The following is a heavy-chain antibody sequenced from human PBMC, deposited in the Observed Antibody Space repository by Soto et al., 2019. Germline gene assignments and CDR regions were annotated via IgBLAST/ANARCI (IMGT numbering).Heavy chain of an antibody. CDR2: IIPILDTT. CDR1: GGTFNIFT. Sequence: QVQLVQSGAEVKKPGSSVKVSCKASGGTFNIFTISWVRQAPGQGLEWMGRIIPILDTTNYAQKFQGRVTITADKSTGTAYMELSSLTSEDTAVYYCARDCRGDNCYSRGLHYSDSWGQGTLVTVSS. V-gene: IGHV1-69*08. CDR3: ARDCRGDNCYSRGLHYSDS. J-gene: IGHJ4*02. D-gene: IGHD2-15*01.